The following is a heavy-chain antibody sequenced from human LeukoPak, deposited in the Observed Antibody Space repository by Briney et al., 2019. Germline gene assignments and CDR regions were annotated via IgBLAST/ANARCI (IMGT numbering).Heavy chain of an antibody. D-gene: IGHD6-13*01. CDR1: GDSISSSY. V-gene: IGHV4-59*08. CDR3: ARSAAGLSYGVDV. Sequence: PSETLSLTCTVSGDSISSSYWSWIRQPPGKGLEWIGHIYYSGSTNYNPSLKSRVTISVTKNQFSLKLSSVTAADTAVYFCARSAAGLSYGVDVWGQGTTVTVSS. CDR2: IYYSGST. J-gene: IGHJ6*02.